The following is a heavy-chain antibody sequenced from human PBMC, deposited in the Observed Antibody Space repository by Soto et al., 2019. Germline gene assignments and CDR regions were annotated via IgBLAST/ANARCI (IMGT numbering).Heavy chain of an antibody. CDR3: ARSGRNAYYNMDV. J-gene: IGHJ6*01. Sequence: PGESLKISCKGSGYSFTSYWISWVRQMPGKGLEWMGRIDPSDSYTNYSPSFQGHVTISADKSISTAYLQWSSLKASDTAMYYCARSGRNAYYNMDVWGPRDHGHRLL. CDR1: GYSFTSYW. V-gene: IGHV5-10-1*01. D-gene: IGHD3-16*01. CDR2: IDPSDSYT.